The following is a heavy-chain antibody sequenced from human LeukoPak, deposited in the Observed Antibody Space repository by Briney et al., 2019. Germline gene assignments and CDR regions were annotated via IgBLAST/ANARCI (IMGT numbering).Heavy chain of an antibody. CDR2: MNPNSGNT. V-gene: IGHV1-8*01. Sequence: ASVKVSCKASGYTFTTYDINWVRQATGQGLGLMGWMNPNSGNTGYAQKFQGRGTMTRNTSISTAYMELRSLRSEDTAVYYCARGPNKSDGGNSGSAWFDPWGQGTLVTVSS. CDR3: ARGPNKSDGGNSGSAWFDP. CDR1: GYTFTTYD. J-gene: IGHJ5*02. D-gene: IGHD4-23*01.